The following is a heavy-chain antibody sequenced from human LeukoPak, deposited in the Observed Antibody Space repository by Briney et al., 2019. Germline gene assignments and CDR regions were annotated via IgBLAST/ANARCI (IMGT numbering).Heavy chain of an antibody. D-gene: IGHD6-19*01. J-gene: IGHJ4*02. CDR3: ARVDRQWLVPDY. CDR1: GGSISSSSYY. CDR2: IYYSGST. Sequence: SETLSLTCTVSGGSISSSSYYWGWIRQPPGKGLEWIGSIYYSGSTYYNPSLKSRVTISLDTSNNQFSLRLSSVTAADTAVYYCARVDRQWLVPDYWGQGTLVTVSS. V-gene: IGHV4-39*07.